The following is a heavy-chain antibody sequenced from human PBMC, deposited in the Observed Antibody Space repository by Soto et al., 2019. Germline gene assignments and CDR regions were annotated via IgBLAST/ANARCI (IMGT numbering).Heavy chain of an antibody. V-gene: IGHV3-33*01. D-gene: IGHD3-3*01. J-gene: IGHJ6*02. CDR2: IWYDGSNK. CDR1: GFTFSSYG. CDR3: ARDRPYYDFWSGYHSNDDVPGDV. Sequence: GGSLRLSCAASGFTFSSYGMHWVRQAPGKGLEWVAVIWYDGSNKYYADSVKGRFTISRDNSKNTLYLQMNSLRAEDTAVYYCARDRPYYDFWSGYHSNDDVPGDVWGQGTTVTVSS.